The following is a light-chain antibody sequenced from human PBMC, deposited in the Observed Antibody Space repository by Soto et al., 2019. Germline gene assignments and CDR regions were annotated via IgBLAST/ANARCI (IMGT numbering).Light chain of an antibody. CDR3: QQYFKSPWT. Sequence: EIVLTQSPGTLSLSPGERATLSCGASQTVSSNYLAWYQQKPGQAPRLLIYGASSRATGIPDRFSGSGSGTDFVLTISRLEPEDVAVYYCQQYFKSPWTFGQGTKVEIK. V-gene: IGKV3-20*01. CDR1: QTVSSNY. CDR2: GAS. J-gene: IGKJ1*01.